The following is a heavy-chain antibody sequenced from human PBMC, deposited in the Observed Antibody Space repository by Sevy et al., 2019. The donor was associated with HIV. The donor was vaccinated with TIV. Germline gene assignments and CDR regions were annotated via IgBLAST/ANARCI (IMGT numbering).Heavy chain of an antibody. CDR2: FYPGNSDV. J-gene: IGHJ3*02. CDR3: ARGLYYYDSSGYSDAFDI. D-gene: IGHD3-22*01. Sequence: GESLKISCKGSGYIFKNYWIGWVRQVPGKGQEWMGIFYPGNSDVRYSPSFQGHVTISADKSISAAYLQWRSLKASDTAMYFCARGLYYYDSSGYSDAFDIWGQGTMVTVSS. CDR1: GYIFKNYW. V-gene: IGHV5-51*01.